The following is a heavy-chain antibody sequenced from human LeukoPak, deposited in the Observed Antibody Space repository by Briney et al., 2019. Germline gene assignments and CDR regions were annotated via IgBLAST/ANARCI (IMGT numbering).Heavy chain of an antibody. Sequence: SETLSLTCTVSGGSISSYYWSWIRQPAGKGLEWIGRVHSSGRTNYNPSLKSRVTMSVATSQNQFSLELSSVTTADTAVYYCARGSYGMDVWGQGTTVTVSS. CDR3: ARGSYGMDV. V-gene: IGHV4-4*07. CDR2: VHSSGRT. CDR1: GGSISSYY. J-gene: IGHJ6*02.